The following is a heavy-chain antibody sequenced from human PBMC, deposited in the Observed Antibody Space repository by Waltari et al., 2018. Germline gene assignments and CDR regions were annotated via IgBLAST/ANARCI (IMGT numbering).Heavy chain of an antibody. CDR2: ISSSSSTI. Sequence: EVQLVESGGGLVQPGGSLRLSCAASGFTFSSYSMNWVRQAPGKGLEGVSYISSSSSTIYYADSVKGRFTISRDNAKNSLYLQMNSLRAEDTAVYYCARDRLNAFDIWGQGTMVTVSS. CDR1: GFTFSSYS. D-gene: IGHD6-6*01. CDR3: ARDRLNAFDI. J-gene: IGHJ3*02. V-gene: IGHV3-48*04.